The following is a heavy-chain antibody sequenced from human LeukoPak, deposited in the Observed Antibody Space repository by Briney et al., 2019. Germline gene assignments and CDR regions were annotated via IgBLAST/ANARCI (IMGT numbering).Heavy chain of an antibody. D-gene: IGHD4-17*01. CDR1: GFTFSSYG. V-gene: IGHV3-30*18. CDR2: ISYDGSNK. Sequence: PGGSLRLSCAAPGFTFSSYGMHWVRQAPGKGLEWVAVISYDGSNKYYADSVKGRFTISRDNSKNTLYLQMNSLRAEDTAVYYCAKDTPTVNNFDYWGQGTLVTVSS. CDR3: AKDTPTVNNFDY. J-gene: IGHJ4*02.